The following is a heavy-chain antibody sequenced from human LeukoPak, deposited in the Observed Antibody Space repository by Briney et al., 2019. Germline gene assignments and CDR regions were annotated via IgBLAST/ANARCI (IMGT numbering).Heavy chain of an antibody. CDR3: VKESSGYSFDI. D-gene: IGHD3-22*01. Sequence: PRGSLRLSCAPPGFSPDDYAMHWVRPAPGGGLGVVSGISCNSGSICYAESVEGRVTTSRDNAKNSLDLQTNSLRAEDTALYYCVKESSGYSFDIWGQGTMVTVSS. V-gene: IGHV3-9*02. CDR2: ISCNSGSI. CDR1: GFSPDDYA. J-gene: IGHJ3*02.